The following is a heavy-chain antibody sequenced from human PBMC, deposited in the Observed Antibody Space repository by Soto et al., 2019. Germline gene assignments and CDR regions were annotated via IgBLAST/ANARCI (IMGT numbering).Heavy chain of an antibody. CDR2: ISAYNGNT. CDR3: ARAVYYDFWSGYPGPGYFDY. V-gene: IGHV1-18*01. D-gene: IGHD3-3*01. J-gene: IGHJ4*02. Sequence: ASVKVSCKASGYTFTSYGISWVRQAPGQGLEWMGWISAYNGNTNYAQKLQGRVTMTTDTSTSTAYMELRSLRSDDTAVYYCARAVYYDFWSGYPGPGYFDYWGQGTLVTVSS. CDR1: GYTFTSYG.